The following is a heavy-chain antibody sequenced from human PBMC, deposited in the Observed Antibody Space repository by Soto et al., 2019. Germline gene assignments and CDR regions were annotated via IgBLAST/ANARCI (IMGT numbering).Heavy chain of an antibody. CDR2: IYYSGST. CDR3: ARHNYGSGSTYFDY. CDR1: GGSISSYY. Sequence: QVQLQESGPGLVKPSETLSLTCTVSGGSISSYYWSWIRQPPGKGLEWIGYIYYSGSTNYNPSLKSRVPXXVXTXXTQFSLKLNSMTAADTAVYYCARHNYGSGSTYFDYWGQGTLVTVSS. V-gene: IGHV4-59*08. D-gene: IGHD3-10*01. J-gene: IGHJ4*02.